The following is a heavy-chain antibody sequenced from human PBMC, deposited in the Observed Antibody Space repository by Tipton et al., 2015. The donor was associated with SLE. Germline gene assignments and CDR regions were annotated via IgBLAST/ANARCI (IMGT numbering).Heavy chain of an antibody. V-gene: IGHV4-31*11. Sequence: TLSLTCAVYGGSFSGYYWSWIRQHPGKGLEWIGYIYYSGSTYYNPSLKSRVTISVDTSKNQFSLKPSSVTAADTAVYYCAREGVNWGRDWFDPWGQGTLVTVSS. CDR3: AREGVNWGRDWFDP. CDR2: IYYSGST. CDR1: GGSFSGYY. J-gene: IGHJ5*02. D-gene: IGHD7-27*01.